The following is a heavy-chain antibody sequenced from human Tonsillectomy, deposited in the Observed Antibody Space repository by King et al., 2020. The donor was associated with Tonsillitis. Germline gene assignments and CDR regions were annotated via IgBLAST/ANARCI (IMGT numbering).Heavy chain of an antibody. D-gene: IGHD2-15*01. Sequence: QLVQSGAEVKKPGASVKVSCKASGYTFTRYFMHWVRQAPGQGLEWIGIINPSGGSTGYAQKFQGRVTMTRDTSTSTVYMELSGLRSEETAVYYCARRYCSDGRCYGTSLDYWGQGTLVTVSS. CDR2: INPSGGST. CDR3: ARRYCSDGRCYGTSLDY. CDR1: GYTFTRYF. V-gene: IGHV1-46*01. J-gene: IGHJ4*02.